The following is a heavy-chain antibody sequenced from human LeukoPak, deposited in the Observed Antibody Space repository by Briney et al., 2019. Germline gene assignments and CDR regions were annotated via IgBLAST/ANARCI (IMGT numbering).Heavy chain of an antibody. V-gene: IGHV4-59*01. Sequence: PLETLSLTCTVSGGSISSYYWSWIRQPPGKGLEWIGYIYYSGSTNYNPSLKSRVTISVDTSKNQFSLKLSSVTAADTAVYYCARDRSTPPGYYGMDVWGQGTTVTVSS. D-gene: IGHD1-1*01. J-gene: IGHJ6*02. CDR3: ARDRSTPPGYYGMDV. CDR1: GGSISSYY. CDR2: IYYSGST.